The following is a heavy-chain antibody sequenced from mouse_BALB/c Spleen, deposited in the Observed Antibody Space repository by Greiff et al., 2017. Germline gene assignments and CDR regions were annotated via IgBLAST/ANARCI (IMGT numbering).Heavy chain of an antibody. V-gene: IGHV5-6-5*01. J-gene: IGHJ4*01. CDR1: GFTFSSYA. CDR2: ISSGGST. Sequence: EVKLMESGGGLVKPGGSLKLSCAASGFTFSSYAMSWVRQTPEKRLEWVASISSGGSTYYPDSVKGRFTISRDNARNILYLQMSSLRSEDTAMYYCARRYDYDAAMDYWGQGTSVTVSS. CDR3: ARRYDYDAAMDY. D-gene: IGHD2-4*01.